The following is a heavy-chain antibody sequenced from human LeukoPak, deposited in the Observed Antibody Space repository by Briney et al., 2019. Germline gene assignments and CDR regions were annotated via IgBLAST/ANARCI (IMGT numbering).Heavy chain of an antibody. Sequence: GASVKVSCKTSGYSFSNYGIVWVRQAPGQGLEWMGWISAKNGNTKNSQKVQGRVSMTTDSFTGIAYLDLRSLRTDDTAVYYCVRASDISWPFETWGQGTLVIVSS. J-gene: IGHJ5*02. CDR3: VRASDISWPFET. CDR2: ISAKNGNT. V-gene: IGHV1-18*01. CDR1: GYSFSNYG. D-gene: IGHD6-13*01.